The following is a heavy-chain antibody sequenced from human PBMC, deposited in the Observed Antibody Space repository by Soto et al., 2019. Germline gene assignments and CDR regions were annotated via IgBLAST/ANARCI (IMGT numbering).Heavy chain of an antibody. CDR1: GFTFSTFA. CDR3: AKREGYYYTY. J-gene: IGHJ4*02. D-gene: IGHD3-22*01. V-gene: IGHV3-23*01. Sequence: EAQLLESGGGLVQPGGSLRLSCAASGFTFSTFAMSWVRQIPGKGLDWVSTLSGSGGTTYYADSVKGRLTISRDNSKNTRYLQMNSLRAEDTAVYYCAKREGYYYTYWGQGTLATVSS. CDR2: LSGSGGTT.